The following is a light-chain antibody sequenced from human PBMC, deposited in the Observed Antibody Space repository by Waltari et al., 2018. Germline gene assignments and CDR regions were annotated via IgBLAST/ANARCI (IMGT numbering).Light chain of an antibody. CDR3: QQNFNTPPT. Sequence: DIQMTQSPSSLSASVGERVTITCRASQSISTHLNWYQQKPGKAPNILIYAASSLQSGVPSRFSGSGSGTDFTLTISSLQPEDFATYFCQQNFNTPPTFGQGSKVEIK. J-gene: IGKJ1*01. CDR2: AAS. CDR1: QSISTH. V-gene: IGKV1-39*01.